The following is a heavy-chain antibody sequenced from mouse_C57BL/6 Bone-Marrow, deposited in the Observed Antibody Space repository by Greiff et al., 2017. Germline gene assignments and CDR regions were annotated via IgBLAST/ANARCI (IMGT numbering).Heavy chain of an antibody. CDR2: IYPGSGNT. D-gene: IGHD1-1*01. V-gene: IGHV1-76*01. CDR1: GYTFTDYY. J-gene: IGHJ2*01. CDR3: ARSTTVVPYYFDY. Sequence: QVQLQQSGAELVRPGASVKLSCKASGYTFTDYYINWVKQRPGQGLEWIARIYPGSGNTYYNEKFKGKATLTAEKSSSTAYMQLSSLTSEDSAVYFCARSTTVVPYYFDYWGQGTTLTVSS.